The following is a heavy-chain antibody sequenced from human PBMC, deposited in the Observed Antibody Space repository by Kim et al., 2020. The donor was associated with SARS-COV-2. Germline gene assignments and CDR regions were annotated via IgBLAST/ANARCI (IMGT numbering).Heavy chain of an antibody. V-gene: IGHV1-3*01. D-gene: IGHD3-10*01. J-gene: IGHJ4*02. CDR2: INAGNGNT. Sequence: ASVKVSCKASGYTFTSYAMHWVRQAPGQRLEWMGWINAGNGNTKYSQKFQGRVTITRDTSASTAYMELSSLRSEDTAVYYCARDSNPRNYYGSGSYYKSPPAFDYWGQGTLVTVSS. CDR3: ARDSNPRNYYGSGSYYKSPPAFDY. CDR1: GYTFTSYA.